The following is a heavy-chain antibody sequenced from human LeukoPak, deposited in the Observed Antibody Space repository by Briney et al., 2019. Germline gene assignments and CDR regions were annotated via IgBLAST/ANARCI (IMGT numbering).Heavy chain of an antibody. CDR2: ISGSGATT. CDR3: AKDHIWNGIAIYGVTED. D-gene: IGHD3-3*01. CDR1: GFTFSHYT. J-gene: IGHJ4*02. Sequence: PGGSLTLSYAASGFTFSHYTLSWVRQAPGKGLEWVSLISGSGATTYYADSVKGRFTISRDNSKNTLYLQMTSLGAEDTAVYYCAKDHIWNGIAIYGVTEDWGQGTLVTVSS. V-gene: IGHV3-23*01.